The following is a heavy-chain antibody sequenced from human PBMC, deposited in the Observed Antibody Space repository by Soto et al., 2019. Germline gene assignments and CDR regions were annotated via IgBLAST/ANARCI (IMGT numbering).Heavy chain of an antibody. D-gene: IGHD3-9*01. CDR2: IIPIFGTA. CDR1: GGTFSSYA. CDR3: ARDLMYYDILTGYHRVNYGMDV. J-gene: IGHJ6*02. V-gene: IGHV1-69*06. Sequence: SVKVSCKASGGTFSSYAISWVRQAPGQGLEWMGGIIPIFGTANYAQKFQGRVTITADKSTSTAYMELSSLRSEDTAVYYCARDLMYYDILTGYHRVNYGMDVWGQGTKVTVS.